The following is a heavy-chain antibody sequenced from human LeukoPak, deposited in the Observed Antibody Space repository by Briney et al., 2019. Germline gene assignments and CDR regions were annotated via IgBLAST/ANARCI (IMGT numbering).Heavy chain of an antibody. D-gene: IGHD6-13*01. J-gene: IGHJ5*02. V-gene: IGHV5-51*01. CDR3: ARLIPTVAAPWET. Sequence: GESLKISCKGSGYSFTSYWNGWVRQMPGKGLEWVGIIYPGDSDTRYSPSFQGQVTISADKSISTAYLQWSSLKASDTAMYYCARLIPTVAAPWETWGQGTLVTVSS. CDR2: IYPGDSDT. CDR1: GYSFTSYW.